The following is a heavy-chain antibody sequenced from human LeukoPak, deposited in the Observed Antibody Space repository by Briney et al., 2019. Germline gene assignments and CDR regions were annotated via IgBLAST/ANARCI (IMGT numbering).Heavy chain of an antibody. CDR2: ISPNSGGT. CDR1: GYTFTGYY. Sequence: ASVKVSCKASGYTFTGYYLHWVRQAPGQGLEWMGWISPNSGGTSSAQKFQGRVTMTRDTSTSTVYMDLSSLRSEDTAVYYCARPGGWLQSDYFDYWGQGTLVTVSS. J-gene: IGHJ4*02. V-gene: IGHV1-2*02. D-gene: IGHD5-24*01. CDR3: ARPGGWLQSDYFDY.